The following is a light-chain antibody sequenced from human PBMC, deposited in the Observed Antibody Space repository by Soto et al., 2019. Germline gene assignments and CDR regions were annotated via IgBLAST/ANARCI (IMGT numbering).Light chain of an antibody. CDR1: SSDVGSYNL. Sequence: QSVLTQPASVSGSPGQSITISCTGTSSDVGSYNLVSWYQQHPGKAPKVMIYEVSKRPSGAPNRFSGSKSGYTASLTISGLQAEDEADYYCCSYAGSSTYVFGTGTKVTVL. J-gene: IGLJ1*01. CDR3: CSYAGSSTYV. V-gene: IGLV2-23*02. CDR2: EVS.